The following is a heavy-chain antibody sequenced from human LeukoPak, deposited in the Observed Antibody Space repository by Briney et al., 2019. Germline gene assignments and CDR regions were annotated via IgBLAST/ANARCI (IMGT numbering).Heavy chain of an antibody. CDR2: IYYSGST. CDR1: GGSISSGGYY. CDR3: ARVLYYYGSGISYYYYYMDV. J-gene: IGHJ6*03. D-gene: IGHD3-10*01. V-gene: IGHV4-31*03. Sequence: SETLSLTCTVSGGSISSGGYYWSWVRQHPGKGLEWIVYIYYSGSTYYNPSLKSRVTISVDTSKNQFSLKLSSVTAADTAVYYCARVLYYYGSGISYYYYYMDVWGKGTTVTVSS.